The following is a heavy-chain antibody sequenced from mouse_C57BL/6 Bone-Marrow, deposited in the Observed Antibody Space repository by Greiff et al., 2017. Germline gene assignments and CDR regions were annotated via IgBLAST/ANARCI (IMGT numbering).Heavy chain of an antibody. Sequence: EVKVVESGGGLVQPGGSMKLSCAASGFTFSDAWMDWVRQSPAKGLEWVAEIRNKANNHATYYAESVKGRCTISRYDSKRSVDPQMNSLRAEDTGIYYCTGVTLDYWGQGTTLTVSS. CDR2: IRNKANNHAT. CDR1: GFTFSDAW. CDR3: TGVTLDY. D-gene: IGHD2-5*01. V-gene: IGHV6-6*01. J-gene: IGHJ2*01.